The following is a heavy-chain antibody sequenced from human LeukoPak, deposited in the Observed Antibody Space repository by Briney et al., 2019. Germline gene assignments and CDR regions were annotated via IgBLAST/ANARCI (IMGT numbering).Heavy chain of an antibody. V-gene: IGHV1-69*13. CDR2: IIPIFGTA. J-gene: IGHJ5*02. CDR1: GGTFSSYA. CDR3: ARDSSSWYGWFDP. Sequence: SVKVSCKASGGTFSSYAISWVRQAPGQGLEWMGGIIPIFGTANYAQKFQGRVTITADESTSTAYMELSSLRSEDTAVYYCARDSSSWYGWFDPWGQGTLVTVSS. D-gene: IGHD6-13*01.